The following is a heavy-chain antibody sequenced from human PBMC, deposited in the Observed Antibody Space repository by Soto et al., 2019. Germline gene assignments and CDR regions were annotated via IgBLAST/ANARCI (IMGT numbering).Heavy chain of an antibody. CDR1: GGTFSSYA. CDR2: IIPIFGTA. J-gene: IGHJ3*02. Sequence: QVQLVQSGAEVKKPGSSVKVSCKASGGTFSSYAISWVRQAPGQGLEWMGGIIPIFGTANYAQKFQGRVTITADKSTSTAYMELSSLRSEDTAAYYCASPSDFGLLRAFDIWGQGTMVTVSS. CDR3: ASPSDFGLLRAFDI. D-gene: IGHD3-3*01. V-gene: IGHV1-69*06.